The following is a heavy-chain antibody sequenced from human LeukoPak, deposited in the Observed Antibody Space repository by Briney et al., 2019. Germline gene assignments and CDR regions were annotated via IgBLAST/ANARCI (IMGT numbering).Heavy chain of an antibody. D-gene: IGHD2-2*01. CDR3: ARVVVVPAAQGYYYYMDV. Sequence: ASVKVSCKASGGTFTGYYMHWVRQAPGQGLEWMGWINPNSGGTNYAQKFQGRVTMTRDTSISTAYMELSRLRSDDTAVYYCARVVVVPAAQGYYYYMDVWGKGTTVTVSS. CDR2: INPNSGGT. V-gene: IGHV1-2*02. J-gene: IGHJ6*03. CDR1: GGTFTGYY.